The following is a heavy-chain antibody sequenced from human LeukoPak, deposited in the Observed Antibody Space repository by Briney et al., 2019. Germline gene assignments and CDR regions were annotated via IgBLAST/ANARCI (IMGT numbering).Heavy chain of an antibody. CDR2: ISSSSSYI. Sequence: PGGSLRLSCAASGFTFSSYSMNWVRQAPGKGLEWVSSISSSSSYIYYADSVKGRFTISRDNAKNSLYLQMNSLRAEDTAVYYCARVGDSSGYYYVNFDYWGQGTLVAVSS. CDR3: ARVGDSSGYYYVNFDY. D-gene: IGHD3-22*01. J-gene: IGHJ4*02. CDR1: GFTFSSYS. V-gene: IGHV3-21*01.